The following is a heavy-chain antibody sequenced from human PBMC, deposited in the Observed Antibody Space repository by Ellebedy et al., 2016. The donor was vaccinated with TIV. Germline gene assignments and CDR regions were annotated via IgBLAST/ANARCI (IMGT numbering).Heavy chain of an antibody. V-gene: IGHV3-30*04. D-gene: IGHD3-3*01. J-gene: IGHJ2*01. CDR2: ISYDGSDE. CDR1: GFSFSSYA. CDR3: ARTPRWSGSNWFFDL. Sequence: PGGSLRLSCVTSGFSFSSYAVHRVRQAPGKGLEWVAIISYDGSDEYYADSVKGRFTISRDNSIDALYLQMNTLSPEDTALYYCARTPRWSGSNWFFDLWGRGTLVTVSS.